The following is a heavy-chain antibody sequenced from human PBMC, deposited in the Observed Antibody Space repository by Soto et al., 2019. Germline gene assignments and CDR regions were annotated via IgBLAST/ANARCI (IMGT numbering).Heavy chain of an antibody. J-gene: IGHJ4*02. CDR3: ARDWVRCSGGSCYRNFDY. V-gene: IGHV4-4*02. Sequence: SETLSLTCAVSSGSISSSNWWSWVRQPPGKGLEWIGEIYHSGSTNYNPSLKSRVTISVDKSKNQFSLKLSSVTAADTAVYYCARDWVRCSGGSCYRNFDYWGQGTLVTVSS. CDR1: SGSISSSNW. D-gene: IGHD2-15*01. CDR2: IYHSGST.